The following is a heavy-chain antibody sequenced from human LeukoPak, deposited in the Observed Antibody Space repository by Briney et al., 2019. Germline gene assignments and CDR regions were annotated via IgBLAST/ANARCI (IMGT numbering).Heavy chain of an antibody. Sequence: SETLSLTCTVSGYSISSGHYWGWIRQPPGKGLEWIGSIYHSGITYYNPSLKSRVTISVDTSKNQFSLNLSSVTAADTAVYYCARHKLSDYVWGSYRHNWFDPWGQGTLVTVSS. J-gene: IGHJ5*02. CDR1: GYSISSGHY. CDR3: ARHKLSDYVWGSYRHNWFDP. D-gene: IGHD3-16*02. V-gene: IGHV4-38-2*02. CDR2: IYHSGIT.